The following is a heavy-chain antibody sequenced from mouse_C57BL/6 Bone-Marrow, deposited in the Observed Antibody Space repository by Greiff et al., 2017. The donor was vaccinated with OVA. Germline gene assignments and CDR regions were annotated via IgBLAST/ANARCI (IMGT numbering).Heavy chain of an antibody. D-gene: IGHD1-1*02. Sequence: EVKLVESGAELVKPGASVKLSCTASGFNIKDYYMHWVKQRTEQGLEWIGRIDPEDGETKYAQKFQGKATITADTSSNTAYLQLSSLTSEDTAVYYCARLRWGVYAMDYWGQGTSVTVSS. J-gene: IGHJ4*01. CDR3: ARLRWGVYAMDY. CDR1: GFNIKDYY. V-gene: IGHV14-2*01. CDR2: IDPEDGET.